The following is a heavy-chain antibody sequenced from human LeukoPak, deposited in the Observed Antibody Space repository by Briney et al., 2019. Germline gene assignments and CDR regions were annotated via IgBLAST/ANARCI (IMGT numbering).Heavy chain of an antibody. CDR3: GKNSPIIAPGRGYGDSGMDLGGRGPPSTAP. D-gene: IGHD4-17*01. CDR1: GFTFSSSS. V-gene: IGHV3-48*04. CDR2: ISSSTYTI. Sequence: GGSLRLSSAASGFTFSSSSMDWGRQAPGKGLEWVSHISSSTYTIYYADSVKGRFTISRDNAKNSLYLQMNSLIVDDTAKYYGGKNSPIIAPGRGYGDSGMDLGGRGPPSTAPWG. J-gene: IGHJ5*02.